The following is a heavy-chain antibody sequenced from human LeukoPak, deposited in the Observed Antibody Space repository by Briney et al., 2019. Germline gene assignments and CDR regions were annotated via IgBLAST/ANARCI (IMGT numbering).Heavy chain of an antibody. CDR2: INHSGST. CDR1: GWSFSGYY. V-gene: IGHV4-34*01. J-gene: IGHJ4*02. D-gene: IGHD6-13*01. Sequence: SETLSLTCAVYGWSFSGYYWSWIRQPPGKGLEWIGEINHSGSTNYNPSLKSRVTISVDTSNNQFSLRLSSVTAADTAVYYCASYVAADGSHYFDYWGQGTLVTVSS. CDR3: ASYVAADGSHYFDY.